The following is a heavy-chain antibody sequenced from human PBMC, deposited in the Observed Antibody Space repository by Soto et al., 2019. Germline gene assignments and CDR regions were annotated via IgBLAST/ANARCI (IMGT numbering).Heavy chain of an antibody. V-gene: IGHV3-48*02. CDR1: GFTFSSYS. J-gene: IGHJ5*02. Sequence: GGSLRLSCAASGFTFSSYSMNWVRQAPGKGLERVSYISSSSSTIYYADSVKGRFTISRDNAKNSLYLQMNSLRDEDTALYYCAREAGTWHLPLNWFDPWGQGTLVTVSS. CDR3: AREAGTWHLPLNWFDP. CDR2: ISSSSSTI. D-gene: IGHD6-19*01.